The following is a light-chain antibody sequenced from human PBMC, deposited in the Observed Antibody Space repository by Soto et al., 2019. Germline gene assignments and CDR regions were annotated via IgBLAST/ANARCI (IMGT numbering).Light chain of an antibody. CDR2: EVN. J-gene: IGLJ1*01. Sequence: QSVLTQPPSASGSPGQSVTISCTGTSRDVGGYDCVSWYQQHPGKAPKLMMYEVNKRPSGVPDRFSGSKSGNTASLTVSGLQPEDEADYYCSSYAGINILYVFGAGTKLTVL. CDR3: SSYAGINILYV. V-gene: IGLV2-8*01. CDR1: SRDVGGYDC.